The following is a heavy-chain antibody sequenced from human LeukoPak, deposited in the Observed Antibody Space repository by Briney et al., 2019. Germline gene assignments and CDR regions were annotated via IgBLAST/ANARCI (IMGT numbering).Heavy chain of an antibody. D-gene: IGHD2-2*01. V-gene: IGHV1-18*01. CDR3: ARVARGSSPYYFDY. CDR1: GYTFTSYG. Sequence: GASVKVSCKASGYTFTSYGISWVRQAPGQGLEWTGWISAYNGNTNYAQKLQGRVTMTTDTSTSTAYMELRSLRSDDTAVYYCARVARGSSPYYFDYWGQGTPVTVSS. CDR2: ISAYNGNT. J-gene: IGHJ4*02.